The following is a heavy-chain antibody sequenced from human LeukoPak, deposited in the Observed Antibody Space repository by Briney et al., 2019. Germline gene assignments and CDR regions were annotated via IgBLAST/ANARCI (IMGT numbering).Heavy chain of an antibody. CDR1: GDSVSTNSAA. CDR3: ARDSLYSSGWYFDY. CDR2: TYYMSKWYN. D-gene: IGHD6-19*01. J-gene: IGHJ4*02. V-gene: IGHV6-1*01. Sequence: QTLSLTCAISGDSVSTNSAAWNWIRQSPSRGLEWLGRTYYMSKWYNDYAVSVKSRITINLDTSKNQFSLQLNSVTPEDTAVYYCARDSLYSSGWYFDYWGQGTLVTVSS.